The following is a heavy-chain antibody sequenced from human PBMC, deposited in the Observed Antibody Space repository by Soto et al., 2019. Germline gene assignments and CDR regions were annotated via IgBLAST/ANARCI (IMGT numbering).Heavy chain of an antibody. CDR1: GFTFSSYS. J-gene: IGHJ4*02. CDR2: ISSSSSTI. Sequence: GGSLRLSCAASGFTFSSYSMNWVRQAPGKGLEWVSYISSSSSTIYYADSVMGRFTISRDNAKNSLYLQMNSLRDEDTAVYYCARVSGFWTGLPPFDYWGQGTLVTVSS. D-gene: IGHD3-3*01. CDR3: ARVSGFWTGLPPFDY. V-gene: IGHV3-48*02.